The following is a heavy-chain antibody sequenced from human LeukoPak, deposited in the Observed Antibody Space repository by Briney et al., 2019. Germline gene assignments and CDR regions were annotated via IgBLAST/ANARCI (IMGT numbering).Heavy chain of an antibody. CDR1: GFTISSNY. CDR3: ARSGDYPFDY. J-gene: IGHJ4*02. Sequence: TGGSLRLSCAASGFTISSNYMSWVRQAPGKGLEWVSVIYSGGSTYYADSVKGRFTISRDNSKNTLYLQMNSLRAEDTAVYYCARSGDYPFDYWGQGTLVTVSS. V-gene: IGHV3-53*01. D-gene: IGHD7-27*01. CDR2: IYSGGST.